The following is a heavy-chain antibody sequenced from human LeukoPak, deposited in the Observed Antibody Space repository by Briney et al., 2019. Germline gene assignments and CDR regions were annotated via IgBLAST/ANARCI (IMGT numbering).Heavy chain of an antibody. CDR2: IWYDGSNK. J-gene: IGHJ3*02. Sequence: GRSLRLSCAASGFTFSSYGMHWVRQAPGKGLEWVAVIWYDGSNKYYADSVKGRFTISRDNSKNTLYLQMNSLRAEETAVYYCARARRYYGSGVKDSFDIWGQGTMVTVSS. CDR3: ARARRYYGSGVKDSFDI. D-gene: IGHD3-10*01. CDR1: GFTFSSYG. V-gene: IGHV3-33*01.